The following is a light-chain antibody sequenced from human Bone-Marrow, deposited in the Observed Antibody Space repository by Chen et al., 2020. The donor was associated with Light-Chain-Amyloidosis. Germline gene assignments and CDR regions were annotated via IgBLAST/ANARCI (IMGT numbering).Light chain of an antibody. J-gene: IGLJ2*01. CDR1: SRNVGSYNL. Sequence: QPALTQPASVPGSPGQSVTISWPGTSRNVGSYNLASWYQQHPGKAPKLMIYEGSKRPSGVSNRFSGSKSGNTASLTISGLQAEDEADYYCCSYAGSSTVVFGGGTKLTVL. CDR2: EGS. CDR3: CSYAGSSTVV. V-gene: IGLV2-23*01.